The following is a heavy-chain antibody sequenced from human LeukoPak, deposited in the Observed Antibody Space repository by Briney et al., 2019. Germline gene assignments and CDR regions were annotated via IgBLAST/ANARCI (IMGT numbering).Heavy chain of an antibody. CDR3: ARARQNPYFEERRRGNWFDP. CDR2: INHNGGT. Sequence: PSETLSLTCTVSGGSISSSSYYWGWIRQPPGKGLEWIGDINHNGGTNYNPSLKSRVTISVDTSKNQFSLKLGSVTAADTAVYYCARARQNPYFEERRRGNWFDPWGQGTLVTVSS. J-gene: IGHJ5*02. V-gene: IGHV4-39*07. D-gene: IGHD3-9*01. CDR1: GGSISSSSYY.